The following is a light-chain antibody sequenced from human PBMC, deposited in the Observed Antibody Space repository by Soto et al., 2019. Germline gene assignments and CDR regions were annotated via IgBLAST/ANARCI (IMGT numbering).Light chain of an antibody. CDR3: QSYDRSLSGYV. V-gene: IGLV1-40*01. CDR1: SSNIGAGYD. J-gene: IGLJ1*01. CDR2: ENN. Sequence: QSVLTQPPSVSAAPGQRVTISCTGSSSNIGAGYDAHWYQQVPGTAPKLLIYENNNRPSGVPDRFSGSKSGTSASLAITGLQAEDEAEYYCQSYDRSLSGYVFGTGTKLTVL.